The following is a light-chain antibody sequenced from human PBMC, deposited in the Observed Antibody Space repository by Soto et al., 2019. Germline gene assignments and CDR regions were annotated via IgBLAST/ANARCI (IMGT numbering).Light chain of an antibody. CDR1: SSNIGNNY. CDR3: GTWDSSLSALV. CDR2: DHN. Sequence: QSVLTQPPSVSAAPGQKVTLSCSGSSSNIGNNYVSWYQQLPGTAPKLLIYDHNKRPSGIPDRFSGSKSGTSATLGITGLQTGDEADYYCGTWDSSLSALVFGGGTKLTVL. V-gene: IGLV1-51*01. J-gene: IGLJ2*01.